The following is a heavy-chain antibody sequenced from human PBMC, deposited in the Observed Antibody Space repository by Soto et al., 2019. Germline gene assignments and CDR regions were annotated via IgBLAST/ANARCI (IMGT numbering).Heavy chain of an antibody. CDR1: GGTFSSYA. CDR3: ASSGYSYGYDYYYYGMDV. V-gene: IGHV1-69*06. J-gene: IGHJ6*02. Sequence: PSVKVSCXASGGTFSSYAISWVRQAPGQGLVWMGGIIPIFGTANYAQKFQGRVTITADKSTSTAYMELSSLRSEDTAVYYCASSGYSYGYDYYYYGMDVWGQGTTVTVSS. CDR2: IIPIFGTA. D-gene: IGHD5-18*01.